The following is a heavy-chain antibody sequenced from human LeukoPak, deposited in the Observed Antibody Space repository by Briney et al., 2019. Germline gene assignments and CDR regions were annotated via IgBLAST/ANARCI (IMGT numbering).Heavy chain of an antibody. Sequence: GGSLRLSCAASGFTFSSYVMHWVRQAPGKGLEWVASIKQDGSEKYYVDSVKGRFTISRDNAKNSLFLQMNSLRAEDTAVYYCARVDKDIVVVPALYYYYYMDVWGKGTTVTVSS. CDR1: GFTFSSYV. J-gene: IGHJ6*03. CDR3: ARVDKDIVVVPALYYYYYMDV. V-gene: IGHV3-7*01. CDR2: IKQDGSEK. D-gene: IGHD2-2*01.